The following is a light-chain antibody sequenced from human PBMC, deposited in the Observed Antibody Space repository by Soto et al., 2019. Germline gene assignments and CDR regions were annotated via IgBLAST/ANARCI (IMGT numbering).Light chain of an antibody. CDR3: QQRSNWPLT. V-gene: IGKV3-11*01. CDR2: DAS. J-gene: IGKJ4*01. Sequence: EIVLTQSPATLSLSPGERATLSCRASQSVSSYLAWYQQKPGQAPRLLIYDASNRATGIPARFSGSGSGTDFPLTISSLVPEDFAVYYCQQRSNWPLTFGGGTKVDIK. CDR1: QSVSSY.